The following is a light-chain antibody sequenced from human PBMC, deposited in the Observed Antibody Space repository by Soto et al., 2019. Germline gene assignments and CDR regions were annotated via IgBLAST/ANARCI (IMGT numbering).Light chain of an antibody. V-gene: IGKV3D-15*01. CDR3: QQYDEWPFT. Sequence: EVVMTQSPATLSVSPGERATLPCRASQSVSSNLAWYQQKPGQAPRLLISSASIRATGIPARFSDSGSGTEFTLTISSLQSEDFAIYYCQQYDEWPFTFGQGTKLEIK. CDR1: QSVSSN. J-gene: IGKJ2*01. CDR2: SAS.